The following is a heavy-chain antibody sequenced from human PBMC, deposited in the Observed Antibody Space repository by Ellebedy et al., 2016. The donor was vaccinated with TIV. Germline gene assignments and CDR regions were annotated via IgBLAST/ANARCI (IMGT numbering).Heavy chain of an antibody. CDR1: GFTFITYT. CDR3: ARTGGVPAAMGNWFDR. D-gene: IGHD2-2*01. J-gene: IGHJ5*02. V-gene: IGHV3-21*01. Sequence: GESLKISCAASGFTFITYTMNWLRHAPGKVLEWVSSISGASGYKYYADSVKGRFTISRDNAKNSLYLQMNSLTAEDTAVYYCARTGGVPAAMGNWFDRWGQGTLVTVSS. CDR2: ISGASGYK.